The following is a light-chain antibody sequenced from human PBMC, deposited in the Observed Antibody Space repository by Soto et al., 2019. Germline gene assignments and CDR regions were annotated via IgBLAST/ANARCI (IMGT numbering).Light chain of an antibody. CDR3: SSYTSSSTYV. J-gene: IGLJ1*01. CDR1: SSDVGGYNY. V-gene: IGLV2-14*01. Sequence: QSALTKPAYVSGSPGQSITISCNGTSSDVGGYNYVSWYQQHPGKAPKLMIYDVSNRPSGVSNRFSGFKSGNTASLTISGLQAEDEADYYCSSYTSSSTYVFGTGTKVTVL. CDR2: DVS.